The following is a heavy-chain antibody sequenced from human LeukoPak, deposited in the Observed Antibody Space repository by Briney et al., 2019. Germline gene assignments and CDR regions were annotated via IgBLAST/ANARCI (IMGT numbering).Heavy chain of an antibody. CDR3: ARESGVHYYDSSATDY. CDR1: GFTFSSYS. CDR2: ISSSSSYI. J-gene: IGHJ4*02. V-gene: IGHV3-21*01. D-gene: IGHD3-22*01. Sequence: GGSLRLSCAASGFTFSSYSMNWVRQAPGKGLEWVSSISSSSSYIYYADSVKGRFTISRDNAKNSLYLQMNSLRAEDTAVYYCARESGVHYYDSSATDYWGQGTLVTVSS.